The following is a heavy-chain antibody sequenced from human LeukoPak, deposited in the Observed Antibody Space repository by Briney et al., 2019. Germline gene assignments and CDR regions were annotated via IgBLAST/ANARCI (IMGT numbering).Heavy chain of an antibody. CDR1: GFTFSSYE. CDR3: ARDSHLNDYGDY. CDR2: ISSSGSTT. J-gene: IGHJ4*02. V-gene: IGHV3-48*03. Sequence: GGSLRLSCAASGFTFSSYEMNWVRQAPGKGLEWVSYISSSGSTTYYADSVKGRFTISRDNAKNSLYLQMNSLRAEDTAGYYCARDSHLNDYGDYWGQGTLVTVSS.